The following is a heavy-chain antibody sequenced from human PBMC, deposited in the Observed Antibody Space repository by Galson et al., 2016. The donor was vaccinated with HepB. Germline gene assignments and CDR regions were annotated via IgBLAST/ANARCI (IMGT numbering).Heavy chain of an antibody. CDR2: NYYSGRT. CDR3: ARDDSGGWYGFHYGMDV. CDR1: GASISGYY. D-gene: IGHD6-19*01. Sequence: ETLSLTCTVSGASISGYYLSWIRQPPGKGLEWIGYNYYSGRTNYNPSLKSRVTISVDTSKNQFSLKLSSVTAADTAVYYCARDDSGGWYGFHYGMDVWGQGTTVTVSS. V-gene: IGHV4-59*01. J-gene: IGHJ6*02.